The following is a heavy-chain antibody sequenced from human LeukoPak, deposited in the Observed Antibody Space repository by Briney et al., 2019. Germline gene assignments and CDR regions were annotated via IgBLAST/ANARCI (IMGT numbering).Heavy chain of an antibody. CDR2: INPNSGGT. CDR1: GYTFTGYY. J-gene: IGHJ5*02. CDR3: ARSIVVVPAVLFDP. D-gene: IGHD2-2*01. V-gene: IGHV1-2*02. Sequence: ASVKVSCKASGYTFTGYYMHWVRQAPGQGLEWMGWINPNSGGTNYAQKFQGRVTMTRDTSISTAYMELSRLRSDDTAVYYCARSIVVVPAVLFDPWGQGTLVTVSS.